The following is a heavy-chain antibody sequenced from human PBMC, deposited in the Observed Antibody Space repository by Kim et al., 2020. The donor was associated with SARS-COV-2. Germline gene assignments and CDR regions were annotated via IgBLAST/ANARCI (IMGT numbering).Heavy chain of an antibody. Sequence: GESLRISCAASGLTFTNAWMAWVRQAPGKGLEWVGRIKSKTDGGTTDYAAPVKGRFTISRDDSKSTLYFHMNSLKTEDSALYYCTTVGRLCGSPPFDFWG. V-gene: IGHV3-15*01. D-gene: IGHD3-10*02. CDR2: IKSKTDGGTT. CDR1: GLTFTNAW. J-gene: IGHJ4*01. CDR3: TTVGRLCGSPPFDF.